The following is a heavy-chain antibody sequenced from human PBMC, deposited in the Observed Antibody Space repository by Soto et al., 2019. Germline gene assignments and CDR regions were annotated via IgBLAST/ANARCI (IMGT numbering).Heavy chain of an antibody. CDR1: GFTFSTYW. Sequence: PGGSLRLSCAASGFTFSTYWMSWVRQAPGKGLEWVANIKDDGSEKYCVDSVKGRFTISRDNTKDSLYLQMDSLRAEDTAVYYCARAYTGRLPRRADYYYALDVWGQGIMVTVS. CDR3: ARAYTGRLPRRADYYYALDV. CDR2: IKDDGSEK. D-gene: IGHD2-15*01. J-gene: IGHJ6*02. V-gene: IGHV3-7*01.